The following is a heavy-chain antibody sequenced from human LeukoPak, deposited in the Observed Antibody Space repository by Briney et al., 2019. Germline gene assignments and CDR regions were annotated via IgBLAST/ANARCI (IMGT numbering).Heavy chain of an antibody. V-gene: IGHV1-46*01. CDR2: ISPSGGST. J-gene: IGHJ4*02. Sequence: ASVKVSCKAFGYTFTSNYMHWVRQAPGQGPEWMGVISPSGGSTTYAQKFQGRVTLTRDTSTSTAYMELRSLGSDETAVYYCARVDLLTGYYFFDYWGQGTLVTVSS. CDR3: ARVDLLTGYYFFDY. D-gene: IGHD3-9*01. CDR1: GYTFTSNY.